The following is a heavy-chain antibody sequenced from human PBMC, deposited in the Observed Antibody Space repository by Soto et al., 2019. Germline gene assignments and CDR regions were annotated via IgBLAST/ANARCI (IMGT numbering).Heavy chain of an antibody. CDR3: TTGQRRFGELFHYYGMDV. J-gene: IGHJ6*02. Sequence: PGGSLRLSCAASGFPFTNAWMSWVRQSPGKGLEWVGRIKSKTDGGTTDYAAPVKGRFTISRDDSKNTLYLQMNSLKTEDTAVYYCTTGQRRFGELFHYYGMDVWGQGTTVTVSS. D-gene: IGHD3-10*01. CDR2: IKSKTDGGTT. V-gene: IGHV3-15*01. CDR1: GFPFTNAW.